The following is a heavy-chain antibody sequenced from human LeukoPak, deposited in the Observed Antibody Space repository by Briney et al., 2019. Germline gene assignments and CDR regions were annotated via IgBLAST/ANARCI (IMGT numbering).Heavy chain of an antibody. Sequence: GGSLRLSCAASGFTFSDYYMTWIRQAPGKGLEWVSYISSSGNLIYYADSVKGRFTISRDNAKNSLYLQMNSLRVEDTAVYYCVRGFSGVAAAGSVFDWFDPWGQGTLVTVSS. CDR1: GFTFSDYY. CDR3: VRGFSGVAAAGSVFDWFDP. D-gene: IGHD6-13*01. CDR2: ISSSGNLI. V-gene: IGHV3-11*04. J-gene: IGHJ5*02.